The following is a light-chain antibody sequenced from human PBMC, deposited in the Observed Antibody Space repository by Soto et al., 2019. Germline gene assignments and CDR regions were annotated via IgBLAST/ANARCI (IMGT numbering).Light chain of an antibody. CDR2: DAS. CDR3: QQYNNWPRT. CDR1: QSVSST. V-gene: IGKV3-15*01. J-gene: IGKJ1*01. Sequence: EKVMTQSPATLSVSPGERATLSCRASQSVSSTLAWYQQKPGQAPRLLIYDASTRANGIPARFSGSGSGTEFTLTISSLQSEDFAVYYCQQYNNWPRTFGQGTKVDIK.